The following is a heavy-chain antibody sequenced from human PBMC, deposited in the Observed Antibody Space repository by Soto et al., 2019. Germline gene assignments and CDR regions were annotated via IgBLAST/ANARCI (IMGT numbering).Heavy chain of an antibody. J-gene: IGHJ4*02. CDR3: ARDNTGDFDY. Sequence: QVQLQESGPGLVKPSETLSLTCTVSGGSISSYYWSWIRQPPGKGLEWIGYIYYSGSTNYNPSLKSRVTISVDTSKNQFSLKLSSVTAADTAVYYCARDNTGDFDYRGQGTLVTVSS. D-gene: IGHD5-18*01. V-gene: IGHV4-59*01. CDR2: IYYSGST. CDR1: GGSISSYY.